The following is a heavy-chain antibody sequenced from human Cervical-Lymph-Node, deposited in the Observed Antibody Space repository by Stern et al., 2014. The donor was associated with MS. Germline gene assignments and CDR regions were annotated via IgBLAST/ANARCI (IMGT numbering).Heavy chain of an antibody. V-gene: IGHV3-74*02. Sequence: EVQLVESGGGLVQPGGSQRLSCAASGFTFSSYWMHWVPQAPGKGLVWVSRINEDESSTSYAVSVKGRFTISRDNAKNTLYLQMNSLRAEDTAVYYCARGYDWNMYDYWGQGTLVTVSS. J-gene: IGHJ4*02. CDR3: ARGYDWNMYDY. D-gene: IGHD1/OR15-1a*01. CDR1: GFTFSSYW. CDR2: INEDESST.